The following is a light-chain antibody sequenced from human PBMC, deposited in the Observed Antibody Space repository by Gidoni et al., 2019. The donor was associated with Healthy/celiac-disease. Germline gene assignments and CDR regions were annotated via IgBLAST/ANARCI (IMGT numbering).Light chain of an antibody. CDR2: GAS. V-gene: IGKV3-20*01. J-gene: IGKJ2*01. Sequence: EIVLTQSPGTLSLYPGERATLSCRASQSVSSSYLAWYQQKPGQAPRLRIYGASSRATGIPDRFRGSGSGTDCTLTISRREPEDFAVYYCQQYGSSPRYTFGQGTKLEIK. CDR1: QSVSSSY. CDR3: QQYGSSPRYT.